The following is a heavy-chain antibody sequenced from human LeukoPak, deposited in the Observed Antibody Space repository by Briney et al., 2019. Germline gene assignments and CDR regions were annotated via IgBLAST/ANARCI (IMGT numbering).Heavy chain of an antibody. CDR3: AREVIVVVPAATSYCCYYGMDV. D-gene: IGHD2-2*01. J-gene: IGHJ6*02. CDR2: IIPIFGTA. Sequence: ASVKVSCKASGGTFSSYAISWVRQAPGQGLEWMGGIIPIFGTANYAQKFQGRVTITADESTSTAYMELSSLRSEDTAVYYCAREVIVVVPAATSYCCYYGMDVWGQGTTVTVSS. CDR1: GGTFSSYA. V-gene: IGHV1-69*13.